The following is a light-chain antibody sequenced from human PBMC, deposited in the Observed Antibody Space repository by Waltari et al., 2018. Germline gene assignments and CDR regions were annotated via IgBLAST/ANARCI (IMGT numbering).Light chain of an antibody. CDR2: VNS. Sequence: QSVLTQPPSASGTAGQRVTIACSGSSSNIGRNYVYWYLQLPGSAPKLLIYVNSQRPSGVPDRFSGSKSGTSASLAISGLRSEDEADYYCLAWDDSLSGPVFGGGTKLTVL. V-gene: IGLV1-47*01. J-gene: IGLJ3*02. CDR1: SSNIGRNY. CDR3: LAWDDSLSGPV.